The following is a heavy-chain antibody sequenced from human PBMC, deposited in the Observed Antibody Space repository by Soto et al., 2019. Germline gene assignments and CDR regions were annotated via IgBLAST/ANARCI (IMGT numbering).Heavy chain of an antibody. CDR3: LRADNSTDEASDY. CDR1: GFMFSNHG. CDR2: IWSDGNNR. Sequence: QVQLVESGGGVVQPGRSLRLSCAASGFMFSNHGMHWVRQAPGKGLEWVAVIWSDGNNRYYADSVKGRFTISRDNSKNTVYLQMTSLRAEDTAVYYCLRADNSTDEASDYWGQGTLVTVSS. D-gene: IGHD1-1*01. J-gene: IGHJ4*02. V-gene: IGHV3-33*01.